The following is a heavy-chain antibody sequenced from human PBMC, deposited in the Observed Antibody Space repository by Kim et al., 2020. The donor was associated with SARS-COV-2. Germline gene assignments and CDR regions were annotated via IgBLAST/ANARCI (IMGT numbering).Heavy chain of an antibody. CDR3: AKGVGDINKLWLLYFDY. D-gene: IGHD5-18*01. J-gene: IGHJ4*02. CDR2: ISYDGSNK. CDR1: GFTFSSYG. Sequence: GGSLRLSCAASGFTFSSYGMHWVRQAPGKGLEWVAVISYDGSNKYYADSVKGRFTISRDNSKNTLYLQMNSLRAEDTAVYYCAKGVGDINKLWLLYFDYWGQGTLVTVSS. V-gene: IGHV3-30*18.